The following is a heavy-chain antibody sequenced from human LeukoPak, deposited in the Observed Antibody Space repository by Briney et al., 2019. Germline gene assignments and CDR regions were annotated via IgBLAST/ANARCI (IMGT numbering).Heavy chain of an antibody. V-gene: IGHV1-8*01. CDR1: GYTFTSYD. D-gene: IGHD2-2*01. J-gene: IGHJ5*02. CDR3: ARGKYCSSTSCPSGWFDP. CDR2: MNPNSGNT. Sequence: ASVKVSCKASGYTFTSYDINWVRQATGQGLEWMGWMNPNSGNTGYAQKFQGRVTMTRNTSISTAYMELSSLRSEDTAVYYCARGKYCSSTSCPSGWFDPWGQGTLVTVSS.